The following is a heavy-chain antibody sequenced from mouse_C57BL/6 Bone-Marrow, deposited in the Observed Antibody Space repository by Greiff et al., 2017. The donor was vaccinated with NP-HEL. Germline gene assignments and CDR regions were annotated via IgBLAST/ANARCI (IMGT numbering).Heavy chain of an antibody. CDR2: ILPGSGST. V-gene: IGHV1-9*01. J-gene: IGHJ1*03. D-gene: IGHD1-1*01. CDR3: ARGDYYGSSSYWYFDV. Sequence: QVQLQQSGAELMKPGASVKLSCKATGYTFTGYWIEWVKQRPGHGLEWIGEILPGSGSTNYNEKFKGKATFTAAPSSNTAYMQHSSLTTEDSAIYDCARGDYYGSSSYWYFDVWGTGTTVTVSS. CDR1: GYTFTGYW.